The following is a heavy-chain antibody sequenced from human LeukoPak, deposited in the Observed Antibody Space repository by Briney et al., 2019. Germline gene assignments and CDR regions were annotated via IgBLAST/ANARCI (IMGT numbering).Heavy chain of an antibody. Sequence: GESLKISCKGSGYSFSNYWIGWVRQMPGKGLEWMGIIYPGDSDTRYSPSFQGQVTISADKSISTAYLQWSSLKASDTAMYYCARHRGTSRGVFDYWGQGTLVTVSS. J-gene: IGHJ4*02. V-gene: IGHV5-51*01. CDR1: GYSFSNYW. CDR2: IYPGDSDT. CDR3: ARHRGTSRGVFDY. D-gene: IGHD3-10*01.